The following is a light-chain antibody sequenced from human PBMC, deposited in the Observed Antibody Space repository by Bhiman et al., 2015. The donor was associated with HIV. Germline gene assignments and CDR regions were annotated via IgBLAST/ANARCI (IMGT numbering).Light chain of an antibody. CDR3: GTWDSSLSAEV. J-gene: IGLJ3*02. V-gene: IGLV1-51*01. CDR1: NSNIGNNY. Sequence: QSVLTQPPSVSAAPGQKVTISCSGSNSNIGNNYVTWYQQFPGTAPKVLIYDNSRRPSGIPARFSGSKSGTSATLGITGLQTGDEADYYCGTWDSSLSAEVFGGGTKLTVL. CDR2: DNS.